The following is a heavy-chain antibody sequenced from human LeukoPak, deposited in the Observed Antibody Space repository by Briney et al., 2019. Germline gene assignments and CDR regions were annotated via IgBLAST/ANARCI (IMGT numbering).Heavy chain of an antibody. V-gene: IGHV1-69*13. CDR1: GGTFSSYA. CDR3: ARDGITMVRGVIISNNWFDP. J-gene: IGHJ5*02. D-gene: IGHD3-10*01. CDR2: IIPIFGTA. Sequence: SVKVSCKASGGTFSSYAINWVRQAPGQGLEWMGGIIPIFGTANYAQKFQGRVTITADESTSTAYMELSSLRSEDTAVYYCARDGITMVRGVIISNNWFDPWGQGTLVTVSS.